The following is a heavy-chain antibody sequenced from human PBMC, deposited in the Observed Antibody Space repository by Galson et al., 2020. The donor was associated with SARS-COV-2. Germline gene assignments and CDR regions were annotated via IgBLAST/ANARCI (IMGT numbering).Heavy chain of an antibody. Sequence: SVKVSCKASGGTFSSYAISWVRQAPGQGLEWMGGIIPIFGTANYAQKFQGRVTITADESTSTAYMELSSLRSEDTAVYYCARESGGILGPSAFDIWGQGTMVTVSS. CDR1: GGTFSSYA. V-gene: IGHV1-69*13. D-gene: IGHD3-16*01. J-gene: IGHJ3*02. CDR3: ARESGGILGPSAFDI. CDR2: IIPIFGTA.